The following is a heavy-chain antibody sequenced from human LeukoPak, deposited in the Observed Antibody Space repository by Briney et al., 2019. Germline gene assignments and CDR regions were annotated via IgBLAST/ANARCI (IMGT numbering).Heavy chain of an antibody. CDR2: IKQDGSEK. Sequence: GGSLRLSCAASGFTLSSYWLSWVRQAPGKGLEWVANIKQDGSEKYYVDSVKGRFTISRDTTKKSLYLQMNSQRAEDTAVYYGARDSIAAAGTWWPDYYYGMDFWGQGTTVTVSS. D-gene: IGHD6-13*01. CDR3: ARDSIAAAGTWWPDYYYGMDF. J-gene: IGHJ6*02. CDR1: GFTLSSYW. V-gene: IGHV3-7*01.